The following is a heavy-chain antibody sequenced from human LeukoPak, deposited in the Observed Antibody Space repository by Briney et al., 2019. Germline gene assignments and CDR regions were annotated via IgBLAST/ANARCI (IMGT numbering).Heavy chain of an antibody. V-gene: IGHV4-59*01. CDR2: IYYSGST. D-gene: IGHD5-12*01. CDR3: VRGANF. CDR1: GGSIGSDS. J-gene: IGHJ4*02. Sequence: SETLSLTCTVSGGSIGSDSWSWIRRAPGKRLEWIGNIYYSGSTNYNPSLKGRVTISVDTSKNQFSLRLTSVTAADTAVYHCVRGANFWGQGILVTVSS.